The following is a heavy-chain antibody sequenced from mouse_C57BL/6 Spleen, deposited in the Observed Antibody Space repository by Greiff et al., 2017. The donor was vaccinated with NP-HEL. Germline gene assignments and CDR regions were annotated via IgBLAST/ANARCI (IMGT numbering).Heavy chain of an antibody. Sequence: QVQLQQSGAELVRPGATVTLSCKASGYTFTDYEMHWVKQTPVHGLEWIGAIDPETGGTAYNQKFKGKAILTADKSSSTAYMELRGLTSEDSAVYYCTRVYFDYWGQGTTLTVSS. J-gene: IGHJ2*01. V-gene: IGHV1-15*01. CDR1: GYTFTDYE. CDR2: IDPETGGT. CDR3: TRVYFDY.